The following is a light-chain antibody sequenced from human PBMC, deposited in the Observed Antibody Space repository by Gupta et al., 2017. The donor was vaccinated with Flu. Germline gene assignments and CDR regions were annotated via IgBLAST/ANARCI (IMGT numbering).Light chain of an antibody. CDR3: MQDLQTCT. Sequence: DIVITQSPLSLPVTPGEPASISCRSSQSLLHSNGYNYLDWYLQKPGQSPQLLIYWGSNRASGVTDRFSGSGAGTDFTLKSSRGEAEDVGVYYCMQDLQTCTFGQGTRLEIK. J-gene: IGKJ5*01. V-gene: IGKV2-28*01. CDR1: QSLLHSNGYNY. CDR2: WGS.